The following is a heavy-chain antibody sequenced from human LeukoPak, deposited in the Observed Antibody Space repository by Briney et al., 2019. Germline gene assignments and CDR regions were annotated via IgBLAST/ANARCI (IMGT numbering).Heavy chain of an antibody. CDR2: IYYSGST. CDR1: GYSISSGYY. CDR3: ARAVAYGIDTGYFDY. D-gene: IGHD2-8*02. V-gene: IGHV4-61*01. J-gene: IGHJ4*02. Sequence: SETLSLTCTVSGYSISSGYYWGWIRQPPGKGLEWIGYIYYSGSTNYNPSLKSRVTISVDTSKNQFSLNLNSVTAADTAVYYCARAVAYGIDTGYFDYWGQGTLVTVSS.